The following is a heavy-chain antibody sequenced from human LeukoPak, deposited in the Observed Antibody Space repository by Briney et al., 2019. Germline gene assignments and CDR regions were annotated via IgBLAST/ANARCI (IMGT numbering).Heavy chain of an antibody. CDR1: GYTFTGYY. CDR2: INPNSGGT. D-gene: IGHD6-19*01. Sequence: GASVKVSCKASGYTFTGYYMHWVQQAPGQGLEWMGWINPNSGGTNYAQKFQGRVTMTRDTSISTAYMELSRLRSDDTAVYYCAAVAGLGNAFDIWGQGTMVTVSS. V-gene: IGHV1-2*02. J-gene: IGHJ3*02. CDR3: AAVAGLGNAFDI.